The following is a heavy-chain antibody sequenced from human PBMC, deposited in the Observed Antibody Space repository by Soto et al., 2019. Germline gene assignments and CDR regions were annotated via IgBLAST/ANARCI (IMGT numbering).Heavy chain of an antibody. Sequence: QITLKESGPTLVKPTQTLTLTCTFSGFSLRGTKVGVTWIRQPPGKALEWLALLYWNGDEQYSPSLRSRLTITKDTSETQVVLTMTNMDPVDTATYYCVHTSGWRPDSWGQGTLVTVSS. CDR2: LYWNGDE. V-gene: IGHV2-5*01. CDR3: VHTSGWRPDS. J-gene: IGHJ4*02. D-gene: IGHD6-19*01. CDR1: GFSLRGTKVG.